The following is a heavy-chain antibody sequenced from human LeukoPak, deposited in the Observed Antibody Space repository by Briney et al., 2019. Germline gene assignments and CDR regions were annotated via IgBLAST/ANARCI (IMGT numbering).Heavy chain of an antibody. D-gene: IGHD5/OR15-5a*01. CDR1: GDSVSSNSAA. CDR2: TYYRSKWYN. CDR3: ARAPIVWEFFDYYYYYMDV. Sequence: SQTLSFTCAISGDSVSSNSAAWNWIRQSPSRGLEWLGRTYYRSKWYNDYALSVKSRITINSDTSKNQFSLQLNSVTLEDTAVYYCARAPIVWEFFDYYYYYMDVWGKGTTVTVSS. V-gene: IGHV6-1*01. J-gene: IGHJ6*03.